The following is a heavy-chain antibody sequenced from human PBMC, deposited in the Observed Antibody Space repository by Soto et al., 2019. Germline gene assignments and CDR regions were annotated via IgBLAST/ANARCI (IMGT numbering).Heavy chain of an antibody. D-gene: IGHD5-12*01. Sequence: QLQLQESGPGLVKPSETLSLTCTVSGGSISSSSYYWGWIRHPPGKGLEWIGSISYIGSTYYNPSLKSRVTISVDTSKNQFSLKLSSVTAADTAVDYCARRGNQWLLHYWGQGTLVTVSS. CDR2: ISYIGST. CDR1: GGSISSSSYY. V-gene: IGHV4-39*01. CDR3: ARRGNQWLLHY. J-gene: IGHJ4*02.